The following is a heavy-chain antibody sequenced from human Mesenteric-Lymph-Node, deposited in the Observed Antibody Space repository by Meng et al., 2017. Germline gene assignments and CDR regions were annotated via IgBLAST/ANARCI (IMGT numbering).Heavy chain of an antibody. J-gene: IGHJ4*02. CDR3: GQLDSGGYSPFDN. CDR2: IYWDDDK. CDR1: GVSLTTSGGG. V-gene: IGHV2-5*02. D-gene: IGHD3-22*01. Sequence: QDTLHVPGPLLVQPPPTLTLTCTFSGVSLTTSGGGVGWIRQPPGKALEWLALIYWDDDKRYRPSLKSRLTITKDTSKNQVVLTMINMDPVDTATYYCGQLDSGGYSPFDNWGQGMLVTVSS.